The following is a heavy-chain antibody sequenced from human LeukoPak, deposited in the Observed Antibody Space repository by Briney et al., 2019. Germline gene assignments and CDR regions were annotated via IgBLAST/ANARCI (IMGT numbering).Heavy chain of an antibody. D-gene: IGHD3-10*01. CDR2: IIPIFGTA. Sequence: ASVKVSCKASGGTFSSYAISWVRQAPGQGLEWMGGIIPIFGTANYAQKFQGRVTITADKSTSTAYMELSSLRSEDTAVYYCARVRFGEPNDAFDIWGQGTMVTVSS. CDR1: GGTFSSYA. J-gene: IGHJ3*02. V-gene: IGHV1-69*06. CDR3: ARVRFGEPNDAFDI.